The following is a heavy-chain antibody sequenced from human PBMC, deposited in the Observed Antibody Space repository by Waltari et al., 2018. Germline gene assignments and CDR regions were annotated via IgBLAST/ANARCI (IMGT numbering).Heavy chain of an antibody. Sequence: QVQLVQSGADVKKPGASVTVSCKASGYTFLGYYIPWVRQAPGQGPEWMGWINPNNDGTKYAQKFQGRVTMTRDTSISTAYMELSRLTSDDTAVYYCARDGPLTGDLFDYWGQGTLVTVSS. J-gene: IGHJ4*02. D-gene: IGHD7-27*01. CDR1: GYTFLGYY. CDR3: ARDGPLTGDLFDY. V-gene: IGHV1-2*02. CDR2: INPNNDGT.